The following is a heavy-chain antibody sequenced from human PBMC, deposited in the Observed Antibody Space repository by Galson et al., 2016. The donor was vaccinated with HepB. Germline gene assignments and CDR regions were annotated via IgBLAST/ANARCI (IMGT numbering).Heavy chain of an antibody. Sequence: SLRLSCAASGFTFSNYGMHWVRQAPGKGLEWVALISYDGTNKYYADSVKGRFTISRDNSKNTLYLQMNILRAEDTAVYYCARDPLRYGDRHFDYWGQGTLVTVSS. D-gene: IGHD4-17*01. J-gene: IGHJ4*02. CDR3: ARDPLRYGDRHFDY. CDR1: GFTFSNYG. CDR2: ISYDGTNK. V-gene: IGHV3-30*03.